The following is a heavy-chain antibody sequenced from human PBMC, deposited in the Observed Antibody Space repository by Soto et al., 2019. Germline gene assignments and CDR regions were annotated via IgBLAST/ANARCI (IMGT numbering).Heavy chain of an antibody. CDR3: ARDPGYFMTLIAVAGSFDY. J-gene: IGHJ4*02. D-gene: IGHD6-19*01. CDR2: ISAYNGNT. CDR1: GYTFTSYG. Sequence: GASVKVSCKASGYTFTSYGISWVRQAPGQGLEWMGWISAYNGNTNYAQKLQGRVTMTTDTSTSTAYMELRSLRSDDTAVYYCARDPGYFMTLIAVAGSFDYWGQGTLVTVSS. V-gene: IGHV1-18*01.